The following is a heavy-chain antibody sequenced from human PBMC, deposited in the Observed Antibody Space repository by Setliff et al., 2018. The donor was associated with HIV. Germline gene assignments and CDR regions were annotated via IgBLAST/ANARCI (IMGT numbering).Heavy chain of an antibody. V-gene: IGHV3-21*01. CDR2: ISSSSSYI. D-gene: IGHD6-19*01. J-gene: IGHJ4*02. Sequence: PGGSLRLSCAASGFTFTDYTMNWVRQAPGKGLEWVSSISSSSSYIYYADSVKGRFTISRDNAKNSLYLQMNSLRAEDTAVYYCARLSAVTTIDYWGQGTLVTVSS. CDR1: GFTFTDYT. CDR3: ARLSAVTTIDY.